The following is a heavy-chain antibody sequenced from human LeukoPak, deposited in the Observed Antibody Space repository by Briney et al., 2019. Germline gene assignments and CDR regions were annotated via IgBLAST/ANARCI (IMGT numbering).Heavy chain of an antibody. D-gene: IGHD3-22*01. V-gene: IGHV3-23*01. CDR1: GFTFSSYA. CDR2: ISGSGGST. Sequence: GGSLRLSCAASGFTFSSYAMSWVRQPPGKGLEWVSAISGSGGSTYYADSVQGRFTISRDNSKNTLYLQMNSLRAEDTAVYYCAKDPWYYYDSSGYYRDYYYGMDVWGQGTTVTVSS. CDR3: AKDPWYYYDSSGYYRDYYYGMDV. J-gene: IGHJ6*02.